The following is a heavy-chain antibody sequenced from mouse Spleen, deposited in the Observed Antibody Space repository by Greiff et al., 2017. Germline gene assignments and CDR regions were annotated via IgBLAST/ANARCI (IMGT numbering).Heavy chain of an antibody. CDR1: GYSFTSYD. J-gene: IGHJ1*01. CDR2: IYPRDGST. CDR3: AGDGNYEYFDV. Sequence: QVQLQQSGPELVKPGASVKLSCKASGYSFTSYDINWVKQRPGQGLEWIGWIYPRDGSTKYNEKFKGKATLTVDTSSSTAYMELHSLTSEDSAVYFCAGDGNYEYFDVWGAGTTVTVSS. D-gene: IGHD2-1*01. V-gene: IGHV1-85*01.